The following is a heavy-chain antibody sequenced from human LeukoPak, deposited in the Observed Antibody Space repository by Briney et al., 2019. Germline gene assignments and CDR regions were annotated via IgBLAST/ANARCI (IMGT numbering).Heavy chain of an antibody. CDR3: ARHTGSGSYYSHYYYDGMDV. CDR2: HIPIFGTA. Sequence: VQGSCQASGGTFSRYAISWVGQAPGQGLEWIGGHIPIFGTANNAQKFQGGVTITAEESTRTPCMDQRRLWYEDTAVYYCARHTGSGSYYSHYYYDGMDVWGKGTTVTASS. CDR1: GGTFSRYA. J-gene: IGHJ6*01. V-gene: IGHV1-69*01. D-gene: IGHD3-10*01.